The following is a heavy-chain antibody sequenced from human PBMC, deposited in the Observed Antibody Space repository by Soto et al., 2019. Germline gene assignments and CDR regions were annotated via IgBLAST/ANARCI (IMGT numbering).Heavy chain of an antibody. Sequence: QPGGSLRLSCTASGFTLSSYPMSWVRQTPGKGLQWVASVSVDPGNTYYADSVKGRFTISRDNSIYTLYLHMNNVTAEDTAIYYCVKDGIRGIHIDKWGQGTLVTVSS. J-gene: IGHJ4*02. V-gene: IGHV3-23*01. CDR3: VKDGIRGIHIDK. CDR1: GFTLSSYP. CDR2: VSVDPGNT.